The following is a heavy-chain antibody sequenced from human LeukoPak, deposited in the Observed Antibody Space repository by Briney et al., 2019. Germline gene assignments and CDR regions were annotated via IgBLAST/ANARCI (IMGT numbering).Heavy chain of an antibody. J-gene: IGHJ4*02. Sequence: ASVKVSCKASAYTFTSYDINWVRQATGQGLEWMGWMNPNSGNTGYAQKFQGRVTMTRNTSISTAYMGLSSLRSEDTAVYYCARGAPGSYCSGGSCPYFDYWGQGTLISVSS. D-gene: IGHD2-15*01. V-gene: IGHV1-8*01. CDR1: AYTFTSYD. CDR3: ARGAPGSYCSGGSCPYFDY. CDR2: MNPNSGNT.